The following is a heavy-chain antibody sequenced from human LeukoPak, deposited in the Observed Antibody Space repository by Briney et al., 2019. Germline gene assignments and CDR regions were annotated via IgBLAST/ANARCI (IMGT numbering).Heavy chain of an antibody. CDR2: IYYSGST. D-gene: IGHD3-10*01. Sequence: SETLSLTCTVSGGSISSSSYYWGWIRQPPGKGLEWIGSIYYSGSTYYNPSLKSRVIISVDTSKNQFSLKLSSVTAADTAVYYCAGLWFGELLYNWFDPWGQGTLVTVSS. CDR3: AGLWFGELLYNWFDP. J-gene: IGHJ5*02. V-gene: IGHV4-39*01. CDR1: GGSISSSSYY.